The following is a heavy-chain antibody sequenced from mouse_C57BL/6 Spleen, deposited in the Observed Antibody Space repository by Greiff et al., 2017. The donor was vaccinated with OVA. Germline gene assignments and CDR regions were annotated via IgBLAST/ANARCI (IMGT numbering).Heavy chain of an antibody. CDR1: GFTFSDYG. V-gene: IGHV5-17*01. CDR3: ARFFYGNYTGYYFDY. J-gene: IGHJ2*01. CDR2: ISSGSSTI. Sequence: EVKLVESGGGLVKPGGSLKLSCAASGFTFSDYGMPWFRQAQEKGLGWVAYISSGSSTIYYADTVKGRFTISRDNAKNTLFLQMTSLRSEDTAMYYCARFFYGNYTGYYFDYWGQGTTLTVSS. D-gene: IGHD2-1*01.